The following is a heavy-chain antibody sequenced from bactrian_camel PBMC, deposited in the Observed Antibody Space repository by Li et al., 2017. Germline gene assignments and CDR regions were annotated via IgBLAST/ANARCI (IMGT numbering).Heavy chain of an antibody. CDR3: AKEGASYLGAYSH. Sequence: HVQLVESGGGLEQPGGSLRLSCAASGFTFSRFYMSWVRQAPGKGLEWVASISGGSSTYYPNSVKGRFTISIDKVTNTLYLQMNSLKAEDTAVYYCAKEGASYLGAYSHWGQGTQVTVS. J-gene: IGHJ4*01. V-gene: IGHV3-2*01. D-gene: IGHD1*01. CDR2: ISGGSST. CDR1: GFTFSRFY.